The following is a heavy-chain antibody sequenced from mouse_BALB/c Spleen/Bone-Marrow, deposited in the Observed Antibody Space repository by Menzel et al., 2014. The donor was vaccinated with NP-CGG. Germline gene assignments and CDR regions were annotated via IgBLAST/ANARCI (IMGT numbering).Heavy chain of an antibody. CDR1: GFAFSRYD. Sequence: EVQGVESGGGLVKPGGSLKLSCAASGFAFSRYDMSWVRQTPEKRLEWVAYITNGGDNTYYPDTVKGRFTISRDSAKNTLYQQMSSLKSEDTAMYYCVRHKNYYAMDYWGQGTSVTVSS. V-gene: IGHV5-12-1*01. CDR2: ITNGGDNT. J-gene: IGHJ4*01. CDR3: VRHKNYYAMDY.